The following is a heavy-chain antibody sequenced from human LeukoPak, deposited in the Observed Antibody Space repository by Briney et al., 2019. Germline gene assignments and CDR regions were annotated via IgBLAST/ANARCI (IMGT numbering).Heavy chain of an antibody. Sequence: GASVKVFCKASGYTFTSYGISWVRQAPGQGLEWMGWISAYNGNTNYAQKLQGRVTMTTDTSTSTAYMELRSLRSDDTAVYYCARARLGYCSSTSCYAGWFDLWGQGTLVTVSS. CDR1: GYTFTSYG. CDR3: ARARLGYCSSTSCYAGWFDL. CDR2: ISAYNGNT. J-gene: IGHJ5*02. D-gene: IGHD2-2*01. V-gene: IGHV1-18*04.